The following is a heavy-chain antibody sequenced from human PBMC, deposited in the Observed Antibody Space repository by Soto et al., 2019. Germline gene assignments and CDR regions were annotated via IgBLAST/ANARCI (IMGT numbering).Heavy chain of an antibody. Sequence: QVQLQESGPGLVKPSQTLSLTCTVSGGSVRRGNYYWSWIRQFPGKGLEWIGYISNSGRTHYNPSLMSRMTILVDTSKNQLFLELRSVTAADTALYYCARADYATGSYYPDYWGQGTLVTVTS. J-gene: IGHJ4*02. CDR1: GGSVRRGNYY. V-gene: IGHV4-31*03. CDR3: ARADYATGSYYPDY. D-gene: IGHD3-10*01. CDR2: ISNSGRT.